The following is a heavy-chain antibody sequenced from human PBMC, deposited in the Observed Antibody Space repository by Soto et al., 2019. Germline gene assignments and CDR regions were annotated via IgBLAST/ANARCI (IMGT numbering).Heavy chain of an antibody. Sequence: SEALSLTCTVSGGSIRSFAYYWGWIRQPPGKGLEWIGTVYYNENTYYNPYLKSLVTISVDTAKNHFSLNLRSVTAADMAIYFCARRERYYGSPGWFDPWGQGTLVTVSS. D-gene: IGHD3-10*01. V-gene: IGHV4-39*02. J-gene: IGHJ5*02. CDR3: ARRERYYGSPGWFDP. CDR2: VYYNENT. CDR1: GGSIRSFAYY.